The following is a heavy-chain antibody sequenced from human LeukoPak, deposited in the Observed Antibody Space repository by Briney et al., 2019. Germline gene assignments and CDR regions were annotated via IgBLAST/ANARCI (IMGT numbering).Heavy chain of an antibody. D-gene: IGHD3-10*02. CDR2: ISSSSSHI. CDR1: GFTFSTYS. CDR3: AELGITMIGGV. Sequence: GGSLRLSCAASGFTFSTYSMNWVRQAPGKGLEWVSSISSSSSHIYYADSVKGRFTISRDNAKNSLYLQMNSLRAEDTAVYYCAELGITMIGGVWGKGTTVTISS. V-gene: IGHV3-21*01. J-gene: IGHJ6*04.